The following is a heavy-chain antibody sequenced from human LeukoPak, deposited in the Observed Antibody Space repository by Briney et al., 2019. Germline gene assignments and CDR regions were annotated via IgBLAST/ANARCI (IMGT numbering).Heavy chain of an antibody. CDR3: ARAKGLAGSYLDNWFDP. Sequence: GTSLRLSCAASGFSFRRYDMHWVRQAPGKGLEWVAATSYDGTSELYADFVKGRSSISRHNSRNTLSLQMDTLRPEDTAIYYCARAKGLAGSYLDNWFDPWGQGTRVIVSS. D-gene: IGHD1-26*01. V-gene: IGHV3-30*04. CDR1: GFSFRRYD. CDR2: TSYDGTSE. J-gene: IGHJ5*02.